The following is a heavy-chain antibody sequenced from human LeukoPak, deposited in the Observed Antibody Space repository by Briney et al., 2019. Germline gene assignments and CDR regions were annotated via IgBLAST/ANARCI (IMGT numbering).Heavy chain of an antibody. D-gene: IGHD5-18*01. CDR3: ASEYSYGFGVIDY. Sequence: GGSLRLSCAASGFTFSSYSMNWVRQAPGKGLEWVSSISSSSSYIYYADSVKGRFTISRDNAKNSLYLQMNSLRAEDTAVYYCASEYSYGFGVIDYWGQGTLVTVSS. CDR2: ISSSSSYI. CDR1: GFTFSSYS. V-gene: IGHV3-21*01. J-gene: IGHJ4*02.